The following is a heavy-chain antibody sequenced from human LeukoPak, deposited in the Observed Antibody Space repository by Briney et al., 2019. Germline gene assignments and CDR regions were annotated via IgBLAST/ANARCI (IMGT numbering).Heavy chain of an antibody. V-gene: IGHV3-23*01. CDR3: AKGSVVVAATPSHWFDP. CDR1: GFTFSSYA. Sequence: GGSLRLSCAASGFTFSSYAMSWVRQAPGKGLEWVSAISGSGGSTYYADSVKGRFTISRDNSKNTLYLQMNSLRAEDTAVYYCAKGSVVVAATPSHWFDPWGQGTLVTVSS. D-gene: IGHD2-15*01. J-gene: IGHJ5*02. CDR2: ISGSGGST.